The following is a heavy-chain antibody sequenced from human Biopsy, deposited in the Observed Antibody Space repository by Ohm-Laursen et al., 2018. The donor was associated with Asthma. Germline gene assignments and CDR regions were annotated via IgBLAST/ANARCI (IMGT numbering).Heavy chain of an antibody. CDR1: GYNFISFA. Sequence: ASVKVSCKASGYNFISFAIHWVRQAPGQRLEWMGWINAGNGNTKYSQKFQGRVSITRDTSASTAYMELTSLRSEDTAAYYCARAYYDFLTGQVKDAFGIWGQGTMVTVSS. V-gene: IGHV1-3*01. CDR3: ARAYYDFLTGQVKDAFGI. CDR2: INAGNGNT. J-gene: IGHJ3*02. D-gene: IGHD3-9*01.